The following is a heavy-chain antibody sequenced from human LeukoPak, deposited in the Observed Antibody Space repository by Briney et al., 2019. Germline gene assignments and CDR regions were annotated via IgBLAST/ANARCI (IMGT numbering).Heavy chain of an antibody. J-gene: IGHJ4*02. V-gene: IGHV3-23*01. CDR1: GFTFSSYA. CDR3: AREPEGDSSGYYSL. Sequence: GGSLRLSCAASGFTFSSYAMSWVRQAPGKGLEWVSAISGSGGSTYYADFVKGRFTISRDNAKNTLYLQMNSLRAEDTAVYYCAREPEGDSSGYYSLWGQGTLVTVSS. D-gene: IGHD3-22*01. CDR2: ISGSGGST.